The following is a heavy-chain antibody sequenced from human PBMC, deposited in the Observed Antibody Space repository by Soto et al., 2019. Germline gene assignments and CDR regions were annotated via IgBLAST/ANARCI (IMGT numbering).Heavy chain of an antibody. Sequence: QVQLVESGGGVVQPGRSLRLSCAASGFTFSSYGMHWVRQAPGKGLEWVAVISYDGSNKYYADSVKGRFTISRDNSKSTLYLQMNSLRAEDTAVYYCAKDWFRRVTTFRYYYMDVWGKGTTVTVSS. CDR2: ISYDGSNK. D-gene: IGHD4-17*01. CDR1: GFTFSSYG. J-gene: IGHJ6*03. CDR3: AKDWFRRVTTFRYYYMDV. V-gene: IGHV3-30*18.